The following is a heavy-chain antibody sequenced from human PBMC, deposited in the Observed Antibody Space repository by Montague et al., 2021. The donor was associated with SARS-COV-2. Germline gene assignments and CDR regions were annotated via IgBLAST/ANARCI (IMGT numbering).Heavy chain of an antibody. CDR1: GGSFSGYY. D-gene: IGHD1-1*01. Sequence: SETLSLTCAVYGGSFSGYYWSWIRQPPGKGLEWIGYINHNGYTAYIPSLKSRVTISVDTSKNQFSLKLTSVAAADTAVYYCARDRETTTDKFDGMDVWGQGTTVTVSS. CDR3: ARDRETTTDKFDGMDV. CDR2: INHNGYT. V-gene: IGHV4-34*01. J-gene: IGHJ6*02.